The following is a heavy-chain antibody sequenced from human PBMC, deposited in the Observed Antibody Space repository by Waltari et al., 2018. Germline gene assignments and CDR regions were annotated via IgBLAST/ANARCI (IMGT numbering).Heavy chain of an antibody. CDR3: AVGLYVVGGFDY. V-gene: IGHV3-13*01. CDR2: TDSGGDT. CDR1: EITLSNYD. Sequence: EVQLAESGGDLVQPGGSLRLSCAASEITLSNYDIHWVRRRPGRGLEWVSVTDSGGDTYYVASVKGRFTISRDNAKNSLYLQMNSLRAEDTAVYYCAVGLYVVGGFDYWGQGTLVTVSS. J-gene: IGHJ4*02. D-gene: IGHD2-21*01.